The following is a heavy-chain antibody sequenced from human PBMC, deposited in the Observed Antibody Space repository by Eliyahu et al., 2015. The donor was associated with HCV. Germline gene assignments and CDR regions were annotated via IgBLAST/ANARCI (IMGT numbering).Heavy chain of an antibody. J-gene: IGHJ4*02. CDR2: INQSGST. CDR3: AREVSVYCSGGSCHNFDY. CDR1: GGSFSGXY. V-gene: IGHV4-34*01. Sequence: QVQLQQWGAGLLKPSETLSLTCAVYGGSFSGXYWSWIRQPPGKGLEWIGEINQSGSTKYNPSLKSRVTISVDTSKNQFSLKLSSVTAADTAVYYCAREVSVYCSGGSCHNFDYWGQGTLVTVSS. D-gene: IGHD2-15*01.